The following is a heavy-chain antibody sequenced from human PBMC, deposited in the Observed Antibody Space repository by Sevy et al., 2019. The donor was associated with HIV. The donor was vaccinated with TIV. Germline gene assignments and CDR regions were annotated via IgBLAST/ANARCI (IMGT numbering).Heavy chain of an antibody. CDR1: GFTFDNYW. CDR3: ARRYFDL. V-gene: IGHV3-7*01. Sequence: GGSLRLSCVASGFTFDNYWVQWVRQAPGKGLEWVANIRQDGNEIYYADSVKGRFTISRDNAKESLYLQMNNLRVEDTAIYYCARRYFDLWGQGILVTVSS. J-gene: IGHJ4*02. CDR2: IRQDGNEI.